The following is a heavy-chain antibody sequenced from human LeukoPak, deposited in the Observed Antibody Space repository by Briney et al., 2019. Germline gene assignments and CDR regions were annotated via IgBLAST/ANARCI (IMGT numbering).Heavy chain of an antibody. V-gene: IGHV6-1*01. CDR1: GGSVSSKSVS. CDR2: TSCSSRWNT. CDR3: LRDFNWAFDY. J-gene: IGHJ4*02. Sequence: SQTLSLTCAISGGSVSSKSVSWNWITQSPSRGLEYLGRTSCSSRWNTFYSSSVQGRVTINADTSRNQVSLRLNSVTPEDTALYYCLRDFNWAFDYWGQGTLVTVSS. D-gene: IGHD1-1*01.